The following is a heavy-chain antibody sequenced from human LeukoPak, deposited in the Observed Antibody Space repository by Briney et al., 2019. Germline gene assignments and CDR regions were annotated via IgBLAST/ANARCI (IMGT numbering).Heavy chain of an antibody. V-gene: IGHV2-70*04. CDR3: ARILGSSDY. CDR1: GFSLSTSGMR. J-gene: IGHJ4*02. Sequence: SGPTLLNPTPTLTLTCTFSGFSLSTSGMRVSWIRQPPGKALEWLPPIDWDDDKFYSTSLKTRLTISKDTSKNQVVLTTTNMDPVDTATYYCARILGSSDYWGQGTLVTVSS. D-gene: IGHD6-13*01. CDR2: IDWDDDK.